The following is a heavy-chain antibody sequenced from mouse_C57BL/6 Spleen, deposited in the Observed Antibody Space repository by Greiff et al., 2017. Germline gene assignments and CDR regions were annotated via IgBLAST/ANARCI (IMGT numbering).Heavy chain of an antibody. J-gene: IGHJ2*01. CDR3: VRHEDYGDFDY. CDR1: GFSFNTYA. CDR2: IRSKSNNYAT. V-gene: IGHV10-1*01. D-gene: IGHD1-1*01. Sequence: EVKLMESGGGLVQPKGSLKLSCAASGFSFNTYAMNWVRQAPGKGLEWVARIRSKSNNYATYYADSVKDRFTISRDDSESMLYLQMNNLKTEDTAMYYCVRHEDYGDFDYWGQGTTLTVSS.